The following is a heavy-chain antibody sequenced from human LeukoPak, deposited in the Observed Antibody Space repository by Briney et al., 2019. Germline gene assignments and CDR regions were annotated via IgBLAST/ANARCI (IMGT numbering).Heavy chain of an antibody. J-gene: IGHJ3*02. CDR2: INHGGST. CDR3: ARGGYSYAFDI. CDR1: GGSFSGYY. Sequence: PSETLSLTCAVYGGSFSGYYWSWIRQPPGKGLEWIGEINHGGSTDYNPSLKSRVTISVDTSKNQFSLKLSSVTAADTAVYYCARGGYSYAFDIWGQGTMVTVSS. D-gene: IGHD5-18*01. V-gene: IGHV4-34*01.